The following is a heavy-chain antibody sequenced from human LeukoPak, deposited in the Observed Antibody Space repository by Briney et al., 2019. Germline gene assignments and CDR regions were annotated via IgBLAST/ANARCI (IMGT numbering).Heavy chain of an antibody. CDR1: AITFSDYY. CDR2: ISGSGSTK. CDR3: ARGGYCSNVVCYTSRSLDY. D-gene: IGHD2-8*01. Sequence: GGSLRLSCVASAITFSDYYMSWIRQAPGKGLEWVSYISGSGSTKYYADSVKGRFTISRDSAKNSLYLQMNSLRAEDTAVYYCARGGYCSNVVCYTSRSLDYWGQGTLVTVSS. J-gene: IGHJ4*02. V-gene: IGHV3-11*01.